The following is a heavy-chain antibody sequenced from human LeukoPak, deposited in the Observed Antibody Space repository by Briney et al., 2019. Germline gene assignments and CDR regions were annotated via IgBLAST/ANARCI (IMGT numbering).Heavy chain of an antibody. V-gene: IGHV4-39*07. J-gene: IGHJ4*02. CDR3: ARVFDFWSGYYRSYFDY. CDR2: IYYSGST. CDR1: GGSISSSSYY. Sequence: SETLSLTCTVSGGSISSSSYYWGWIRQPPGKGLEWIGSIYYSGSTYYNPSLKSRVTISVDTSKNQFSLKLSSVTAADTAVYYCARVFDFWSGYYRSYFDYWGQGTLATVSS. D-gene: IGHD3-3*01.